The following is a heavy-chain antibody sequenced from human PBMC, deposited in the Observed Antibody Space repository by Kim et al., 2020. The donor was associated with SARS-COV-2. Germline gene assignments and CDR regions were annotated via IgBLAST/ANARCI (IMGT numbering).Heavy chain of an antibody. J-gene: IGHJ4*02. Sequence: GGSLRLSCTPSGFTFGDFALNCFRQAPGKGLEWVAFIKSQSNGGTTQYAASVKDRFSISRDDSKNIAYLQMNSLKIEDTAVYYCTRDPCTGRGCYGYADYWGQGTLVTVSS. V-gene: IGHV3-49*03. CDR3: TRDPCTGRGCYGYADY. CDR1: GFTFGDFA. D-gene: IGHD2-15*01. CDR2: IKSQSNGGTT.